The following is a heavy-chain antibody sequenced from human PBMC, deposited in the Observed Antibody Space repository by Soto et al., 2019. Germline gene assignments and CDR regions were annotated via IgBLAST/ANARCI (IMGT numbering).Heavy chain of an antibody. J-gene: IGHJ4*02. V-gene: IGHV3-11*01. CDR1: GFTFSDYS. Sequence: XGSLILSCVASGFTFSDYSMSWIRQAPGKGLEWLAFIDSRGRTLSYADSVRGRFTISRDNAENSVYLQMDSLRADDTAVYYCARQAARNYIDSWGQGNSVTVSS. D-gene: IGHD6-6*01. CDR2: IDSRGRTL. CDR3: ARQAARNYIDS.